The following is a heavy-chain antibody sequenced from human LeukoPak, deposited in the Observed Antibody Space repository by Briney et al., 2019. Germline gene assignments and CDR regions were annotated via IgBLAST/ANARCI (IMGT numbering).Heavy chain of an antibody. J-gene: IGHJ4*02. D-gene: IGHD6-19*01. CDR3: AKSYYSGPADN. V-gene: IGHV3-23*01. Sequence: GGSLRLSCAASGFTFSSYGMSWVRQAPGKGLDWASGISGSGGSTYYADSVRGRFTISRDNSKNTLYLQMKSLRAEDTAVYYCAKSYYSGPADNWGQGTLVTVSS. CDR1: GFTFSSYG. CDR2: ISGSGGST.